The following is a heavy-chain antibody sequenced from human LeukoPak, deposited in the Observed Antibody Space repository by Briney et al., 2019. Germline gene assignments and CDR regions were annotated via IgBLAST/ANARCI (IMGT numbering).Heavy chain of an antibody. CDR3: ARAGSGGTQLDY. CDR2: IYHSGST. D-gene: IGHD2-15*01. Sequence: SETLSLTCAVSGDSISSGGYSWSWIRQPPGKGLEWIGYIYHSGSTYYNPSLKSRVTMSVDRSKNQFSLNLSSVTAADTAVYYCARAGSGGTQLDYWGQGTLVTVSS. J-gene: IGHJ4*02. CDR1: GDSISSGGYS. V-gene: IGHV4-30-2*01.